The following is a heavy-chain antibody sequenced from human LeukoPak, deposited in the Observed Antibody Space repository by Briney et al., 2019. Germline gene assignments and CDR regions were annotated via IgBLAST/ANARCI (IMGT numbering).Heavy chain of an antibody. CDR1: GFTFSSYG. CDR2: ISYDGSNK. Sequence: PGGSLRLSCAASGFTFSSYGMHWVRQAPGKGLEWVAVISYDGSNKYYADSVKGRFTIFRDNSKNTLYLQMNSLRAEDTAVYYCAKDSPTKYYFDYWGQGTLVAVSS. V-gene: IGHV3-30*18. J-gene: IGHJ4*02. CDR3: AKDSPTKYYFDY.